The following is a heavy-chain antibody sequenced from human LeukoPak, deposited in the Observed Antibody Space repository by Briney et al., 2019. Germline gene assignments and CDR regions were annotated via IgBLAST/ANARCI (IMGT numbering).Heavy chain of an antibody. CDR2: ISGSGGST. V-gene: IGHV3-23*01. CDR3: AKDHRYDSSGYYYEVDYFDY. J-gene: IGHJ4*02. Sequence: PGGSLRLSCAASGFTFSSYGMSWVRQAPGKGLEWVSAISGSGGSTYYADSVKGRFTISSDNSKNTLYLQMNSLRAEDTAVYYCAKDHRYDSSGYYYEVDYFDYWGQGTLVTVSS. CDR1: GFTFSSYG. D-gene: IGHD3-22*01.